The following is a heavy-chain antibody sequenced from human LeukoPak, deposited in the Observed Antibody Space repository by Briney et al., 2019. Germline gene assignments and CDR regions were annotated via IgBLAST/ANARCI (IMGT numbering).Heavy chain of an antibody. J-gene: IGHJ4*02. Sequence: GGSLRLSCAASGFTFSSYGIHWVRQAPGKGLEWVTFIRHDGTNQHYGDSVKGRFTISRDNLKNTVFLQMTRVRAEDTAVYFCARSRNVRTFDYWGQGTLVAVSS. CDR3: ARSRNVRTFDY. CDR2: IRHDGTNQ. V-gene: IGHV3-30*02. CDR1: GFTFSSYG.